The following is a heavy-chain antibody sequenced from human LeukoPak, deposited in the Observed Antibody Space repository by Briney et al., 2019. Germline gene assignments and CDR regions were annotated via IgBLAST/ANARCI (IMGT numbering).Heavy chain of an antibody. CDR3: AGDLCPIGYCSSTSSFAFDI. D-gene: IGHD2-2*01. V-gene: IGHV1-18*01. CDR2: ISAYNGNT. Sequence: ASVKLSCKASGYTFTSYGISWVRQAPGQGLEWMGWISAYNGNTNYAQKLQGRFTMTTDTSTSTAYMELRSLRSDDTAVYYCAGDLCPIGYCSSTSSFAFDIWGQGTMVTVSS. J-gene: IGHJ3*02. CDR1: GYTFTSYG.